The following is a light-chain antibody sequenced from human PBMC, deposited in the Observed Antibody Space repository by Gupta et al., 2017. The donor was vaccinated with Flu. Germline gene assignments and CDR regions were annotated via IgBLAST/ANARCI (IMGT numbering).Light chain of an antibody. CDR2: EVS. Sequence: ITIACSGTNNDMINYNYVSWYQHHAGRAPELLIYEVSNRPAGISDRFSGTKAGNTASLTISGRQADDEADYYCSAYTTRSTLVFGGGTKLTVL. CDR3: SAYTTRSTLV. CDR1: NNDMINYNY. J-gene: IGLJ3*02. V-gene: IGLV2-14*01.